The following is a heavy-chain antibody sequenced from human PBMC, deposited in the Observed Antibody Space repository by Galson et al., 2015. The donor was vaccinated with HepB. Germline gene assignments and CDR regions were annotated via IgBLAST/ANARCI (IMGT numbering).Heavy chain of an antibody. V-gene: IGHV1-69*13. Sequence: SVKVSCKASGGTFSSYAISWVRQAPGQGLEWMGGIIPIFGTANYAQKFQGRVTITADESTSTAYMELSSLRPEDTAVYYCARDPRDYGDYVVYYYGMDVWGQGTTVTVSS. CDR3: ARDPRDYGDYVVYYYGMDV. D-gene: IGHD4-17*01. CDR1: GGTFSSYA. CDR2: IIPIFGTA. J-gene: IGHJ6*02.